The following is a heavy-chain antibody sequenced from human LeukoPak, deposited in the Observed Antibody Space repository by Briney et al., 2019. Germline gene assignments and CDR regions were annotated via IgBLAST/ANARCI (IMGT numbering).Heavy chain of an antibody. J-gene: IGHJ3*02. Sequence: SETLSLTYTVSGSSITSGYYWGWIRQPPGKGLEWIGTIYQSESTYYSPSLESRVTMSVDMSKNHFSLNLSSVTAADTAVYYCARYRCSSTSCYLRFAFDIWGQGTMVSVSS. CDR2: IYQSEST. CDR3: ARYRCSSTSCYLRFAFDI. D-gene: IGHD2-2*01. V-gene: IGHV4-38-2*02. CDR1: GSSITSGYY.